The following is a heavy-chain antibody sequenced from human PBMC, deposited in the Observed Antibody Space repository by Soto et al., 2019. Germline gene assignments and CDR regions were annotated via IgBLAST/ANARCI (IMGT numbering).Heavy chain of an antibody. D-gene: IGHD3-22*01. CDR1: GFTFSSYG. Sequence: PGGSLRLSCAASGFTFSSYGMHWVRQAPGKGLEWVAVISYDGSNKYYADSVKGRFTISRDNSKNTLYLQMNSLRAEDTAVYYCAKGRSGYYYWGQGTLVTVSS. V-gene: IGHV3-30*18. CDR2: ISYDGSNK. J-gene: IGHJ4*02. CDR3: AKGRSGYYY.